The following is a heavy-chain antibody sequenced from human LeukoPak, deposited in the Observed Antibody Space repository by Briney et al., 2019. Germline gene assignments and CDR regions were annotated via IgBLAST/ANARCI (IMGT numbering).Heavy chain of an antibody. J-gene: IGHJ4*02. V-gene: IGHV3-23*01. Sequence: GESLRLSCAASGFIFSNYGMSWVRQAPGKGLEWVSAIGSSGSTTYYADSVKGRFTISRDNSKNTLYLQMNSLRAEDTAVYYCAKIVAGLDYWGQGTLVTVSS. D-gene: IGHD2-15*01. CDR2: IGSSGSTT. CDR1: GFIFSNYG. CDR3: AKIVAGLDY.